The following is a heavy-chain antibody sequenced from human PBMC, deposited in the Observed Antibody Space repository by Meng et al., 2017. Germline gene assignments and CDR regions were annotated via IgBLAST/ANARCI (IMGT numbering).Heavy chain of an antibody. D-gene: IGHD1-26*01. Sequence: QLQLPQSGPRLVTPSPPLPLICAISGACFSHNSAAWSWIRQSPSRGLEWLGRAYYRSNWYHDYAESVKSRISIDPDTSKNQFSLQLRSVTPEDSAVYYCARGSYSFDSWGQRTLVTVSS. V-gene: IGHV6-1*01. CDR3: ARGSYSFDS. CDR2: AYYRSNWYH. J-gene: IGHJ4*02. CDR1: GACFSHNSAA.